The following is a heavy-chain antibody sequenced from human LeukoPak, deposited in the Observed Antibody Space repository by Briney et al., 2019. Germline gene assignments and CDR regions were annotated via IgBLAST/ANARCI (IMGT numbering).Heavy chain of an antibody. D-gene: IGHD5-12*01. V-gene: IGHV4-59*01. CDR2: IYHSGST. CDR3: ASVDQHYYFMDV. J-gene: IGHJ6*03. Sequence: SETLSLTCTVSGGSISSYYWSWIRQPPGKGLEWIGYIYHSGSTNYNPTLRSRVTISVDTSKNQLSLKLSSVTAADTAVYYCASVDQHYYFMDVWGKGTTVTVSS. CDR1: GGSISSYY.